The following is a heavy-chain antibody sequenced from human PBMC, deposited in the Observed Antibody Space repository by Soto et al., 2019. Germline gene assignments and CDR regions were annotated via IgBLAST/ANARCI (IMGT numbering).Heavy chain of an antibody. D-gene: IGHD2-21*02. J-gene: IGHJ3*02. CDR3: ARVAYCGGDCFDAFDI. CDR1: GGSISSSSYY. Sequence: SETLSLTCTVSGGSISSSSYYWGWIRQPPGKGLEWIGSIYYSGSTYYNPSLKSRVTISVDTSKNQFSLKLSSVTAADTAVYYCARVAYCGGDCFDAFDIWGRGTMVTVS. CDR2: IYYSGST. V-gene: IGHV4-39*07.